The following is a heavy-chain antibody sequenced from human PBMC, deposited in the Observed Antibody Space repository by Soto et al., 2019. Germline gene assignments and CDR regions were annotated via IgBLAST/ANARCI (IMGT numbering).Heavy chain of an antibody. CDR1: GGSISGYY. J-gene: IGHJ4*02. D-gene: IGHD6-13*01. CDR2: IHYSGST. V-gene: IGHV4-59*01. CDR3: GRGSAAGTKSPFDY. Sequence: SETLSLTCTVSGGSISGYYWSWIRQSPGKGLEWIRDIHYSGSTNYNPSLKSRVTISVDTSKNQLSLKLSSVTAADTAVYYCGRGSAAGTKSPFDYWGQGTLVTVS.